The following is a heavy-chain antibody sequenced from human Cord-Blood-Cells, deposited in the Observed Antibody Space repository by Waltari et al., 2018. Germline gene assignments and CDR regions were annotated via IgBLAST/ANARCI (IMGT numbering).Heavy chain of an antibody. CDR3: AKAGGSSSADY. CDR1: GFTFSSYG. D-gene: IGHD6-6*01. V-gene: IGHV3-30*18. CDR2: ISDEGGNR. J-gene: IGHJ4*02. Sequence: QVQLVESGGGVVQPGRSLRVSCAASGFTFSSYGMHGVRQAPGKVREVEGVISDEGGNRCYSDSVTGRVTISRDNSKSTLYLQMDSLRAEDTAVYYCAKAGGSSSADYWGQGTLVTVSS.